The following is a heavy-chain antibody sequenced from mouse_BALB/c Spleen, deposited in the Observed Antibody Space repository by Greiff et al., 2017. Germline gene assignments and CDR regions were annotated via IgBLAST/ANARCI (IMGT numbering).Heavy chain of an antibody. J-gene: IGHJ3*01. Sequence: EVKLMESGGGLVKPGGSLKLSCAASGFTFSSYAMSWVRQSPEKRLEWVAEISSGGSYTYYPATVTGRFTISRDNAKNTLYLEMSSLRSEDTAMYYCARDSDGYYGGFAYWGQGTLVTVSA. V-gene: IGHV5-9-4*01. CDR2: ISSGGSYT. CDR1: GFTFSSYA. D-gene: IGHD2-3*01. CDR3: ARDSDGYYGGFAY.